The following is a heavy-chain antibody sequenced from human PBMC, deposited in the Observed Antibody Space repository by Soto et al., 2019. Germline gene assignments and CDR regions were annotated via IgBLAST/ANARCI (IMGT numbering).Heavy chain of an antibody. V-gene: IGHV3-21*01. Sequence: PGGSLRLSCAASGFTFSSYSMNWVRQAPGKGLEWVSSISSSSSYIYYADSVKGRFTISRDNAKNSLYLQMNSLRAEDTAVYYCARGFGIAVAGIRFDPWGQGTLVTVSS. J-gene: IGHJ5*02. CDR2: ISSSSSYI. D-gene: IGHD6-19*01. CDR3: ARGFGIAVAGIRFDP. CDR1: GFTFSSYS.